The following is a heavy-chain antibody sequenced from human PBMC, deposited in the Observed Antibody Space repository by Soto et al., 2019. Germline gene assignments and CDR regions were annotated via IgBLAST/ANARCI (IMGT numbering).Heavy chain of an antibody. CDR3: ARVDILTVYGCMDV. J-gene: IGHJ6*02. Sequence: SETLSLTCSVSGGSISSGYYWTWIRQHPGKGLEWIGYIYYSGNTYYNPSLKSRVTISVDTSKNQFSLKLNSVTAADTAVYYCARVDILTVYGCMDVWGQGTPVTVSS. V-gene: IGHV4-30-4*08. CDR2: IYYSGNT. D-gene: IGHD3-9*01. CDR1: GGSISSGYY.